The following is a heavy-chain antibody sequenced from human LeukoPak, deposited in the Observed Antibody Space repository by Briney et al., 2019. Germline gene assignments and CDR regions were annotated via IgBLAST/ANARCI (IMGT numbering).Heavy chain of an antibody. CDR2: INPNSGGT. J-gene: IGHJ5*02. V-gene: IGHV1-2*02. D-gene: IGHD4-17*01. CDR1: GYTFTGYY. CDR3: ARDPPDYGDHEMFWFDP. Sequence: ASVKVSCKASGYTFTGYYMHWVRQAPGQGLEWMGWINPNSGGTNYAQKFQGRVTMTRDTSISTAYMELSRLRSDDTAVYYCARDPPDYGDHEMFWFDPWGQGTLVTVSS.